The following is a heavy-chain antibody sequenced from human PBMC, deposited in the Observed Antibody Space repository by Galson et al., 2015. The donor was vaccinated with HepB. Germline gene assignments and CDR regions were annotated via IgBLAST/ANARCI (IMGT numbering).Heavy chain of an antibody. Sequence: SLRLSCAASGFTVSSNYMSWVRQAPGKGLEWVSVIYSGGSTYYADSVKGRFTISRHNSKNTLYLQMNSLRAEDTAVYYCARGSRDGYNQFDYWGQGTLVTVSS. J-gene: IGHJ4*02. CDR1: GFTVSSNY. CDR3: ARGSRDGYNQFDY. CDR2: IYSGGST. D-gene: IGHD5-24*01. V-gene: IGHV3-53*04.